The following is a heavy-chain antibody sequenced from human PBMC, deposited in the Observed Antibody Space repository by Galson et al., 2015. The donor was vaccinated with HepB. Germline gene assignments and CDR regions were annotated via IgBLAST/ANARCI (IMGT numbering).Heavy chain of an antibody. CDR2: IIPIFGTA. D-gene: IGHD2-2*01. CDR3: ARVSRRVVPAAMASYYYYGMDV. J-gene: IGHJ6*02. CDR1: GYTFTSYY. V-gene: IGHV1-69*13. Sequence: SVKVSCKASGYTFTSYYMHWVRQAPGQGLEWMGGIIPIFGTANYAQKFQGRVTITADESTSTAYMELSSLRSEDTAVYYCARVSRRVVPAAMASYYYYGMDVWGQGTTVTVSS.